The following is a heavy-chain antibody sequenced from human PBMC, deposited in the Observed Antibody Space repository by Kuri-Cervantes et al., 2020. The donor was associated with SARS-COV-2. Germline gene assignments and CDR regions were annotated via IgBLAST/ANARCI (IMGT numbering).Heavy chain of an antibody. D-gene: IGHD2-2*01. J-gene: IGHJ6*02. CDR1: GYTFTGYY. CDR2: INPNSGGT. V-gene: IGHV1-2*04. CDR3: ASVSYCSSTSCHIYYYYGMDV. Sequence: ASVKVSCKASGYTFTGYYMHWVRQAPGQGLEWMGWINPNSGGTNYAQKFQGWVTMTRDTSISTAYMELSSLRSEDTAVYYCASVSYCSSTSCHIYYYYGMDVWGQGTTVTVSS.